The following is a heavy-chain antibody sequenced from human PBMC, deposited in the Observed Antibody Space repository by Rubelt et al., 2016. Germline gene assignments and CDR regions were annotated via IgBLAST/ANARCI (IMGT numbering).Heavy chain of an antibody. J-gene: IGHJ4*02. D-gene: IGHD3-16*01. Sequence: QVQLQQWGAGLLKPSETLSLTCAVYGGSFSGYYWGWVRQPPGKGLEWIANLYTTGNTDYNPSLKSRVNMSVDTSKNQFSLMLTSVTAADTAAYYCATGLQAQRSFDYWGQGTLVAVSS. CDR2: LYTTGNT. V-gene: IGHV4-34*01. CDR3: ATGLQAQRSFDY. CDR1: GGSFSGYY.